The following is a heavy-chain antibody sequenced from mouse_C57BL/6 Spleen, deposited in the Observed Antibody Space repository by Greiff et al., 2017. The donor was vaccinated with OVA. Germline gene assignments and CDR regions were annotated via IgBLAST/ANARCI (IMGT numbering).Heavy chain of an antibody. J-gene: IGHJ2*01. CDR2: IDPETGGT. CDR3: TRNGNYEDY. CDR1: GYTFTDYE. D-gene: IGHD2-1*01. V-gene: IGHV1-15*01. Sequence: VQLQQSGAELVRPGASVTLSCKASGYTFTDYEMHWVKQTPVHGLEWIGAIDPETGGTAYNQKFKGKAILTADKSSSTAYMELRSLTSEDSAVYYCTRNGNYEDYWGQGTTLTVSS.